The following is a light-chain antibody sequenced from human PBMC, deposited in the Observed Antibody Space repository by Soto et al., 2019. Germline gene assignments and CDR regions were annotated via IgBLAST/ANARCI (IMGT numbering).Light chain of an antibody. CDR3: QQYASSPWT. CDR2: GAS. CDR1: QSVGSGY. Sequence: IVLTQSPDTLSLSPGERATLSCRASQSVGSGYLAWYQQKPGQAPRLLIYGASSRATGIPDRFSGSGSGTDFTLTISRLEPEDFAVYSCQQYASSPWTFGQGTKVEIK. J-gene: IGKJ1*01. V-gene: IGKV3-20*01.